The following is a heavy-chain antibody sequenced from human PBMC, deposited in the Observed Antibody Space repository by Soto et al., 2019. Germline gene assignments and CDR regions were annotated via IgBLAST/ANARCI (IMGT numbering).Heavy chain of an antibody. D-gene: IGHD2-2*01. CDR3: ARGCSSTSCPFDY. J-gene: IGHJ4*02. Sequence: GGSLRLSCAASGFTFSSYAMHWVRQAPGKGLEWVAVISYDGSNKYYADSVKGRFTISRDNSKNTLYLQMNSLRAEDTAVYYCARGCSSTSCPFDYWGQGTLVTVSS. V-gene: IGHV3-30*14. CDR1: GFTFSSYA. CDR2: ISYDGSNK.